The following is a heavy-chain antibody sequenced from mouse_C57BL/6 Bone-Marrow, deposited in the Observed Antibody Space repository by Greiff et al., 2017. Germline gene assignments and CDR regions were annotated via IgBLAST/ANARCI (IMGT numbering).Heavy chain of an antibody. CDR2: IDPENGDT. CDR1: GFHIKDDY. Sequence: EVQLQESGAELVRPGASVKLSCTASGFHIKDDYMHWVKQRPEQGLEWIGWIDPENGDTEYASKFQGKAPITVDTASNTAYLQLSSLTAEDTDVCDCTRIAYWGQGTLVTVSA. J-gene: IGHJ3*01. CDR3: TRIAY. V-gene: IGHV14-4*01.